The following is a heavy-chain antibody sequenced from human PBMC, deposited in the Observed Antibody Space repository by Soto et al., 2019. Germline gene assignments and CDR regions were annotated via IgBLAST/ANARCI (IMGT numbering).Heavy chain of an antibody. CDR2: ISAYNGNT. J-gene: IGHJ6*02. CDR1: GYTFTSYG. V-gene: IGHV1-18*04. CDR3: VRQSTLMALYHYCLDV. Sequence: ASVKVSCKASGYTFTSYGISWVRQAPGQGLEWMGWISAYNGNTKDAQKFQGRVTMSTDTSTSTAYMELRSLRSDDTAVYYCVRQSTLMALYHYCLDVCRQRHTVT. D-gene: IGHD3-16*01.